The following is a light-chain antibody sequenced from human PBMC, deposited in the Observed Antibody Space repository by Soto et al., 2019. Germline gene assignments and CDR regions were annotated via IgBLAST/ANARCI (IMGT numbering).Light chain of an antibody. CDR1: QSLLYIANNKNY. V-gene: IGKV4-1*01. CDR2: WAS. J-gene: IGKJ4*01. Sequence: DIVMTQFPDSLGVSLGERATINCRSSQSLLYIANNKNYLAWYQQKPGQPPKLLISWASARESGVPDRFSGSGSGADFTLTISSLQAEDVGLYYCQQFYPTPTLGGGTKVDIK. CDR3: QQFYPTPT.